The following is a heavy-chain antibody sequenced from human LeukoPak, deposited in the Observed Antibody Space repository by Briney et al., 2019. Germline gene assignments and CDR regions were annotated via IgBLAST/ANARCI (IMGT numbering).Heavy chain of an antibody. J-gene: IGHJ6*03. V-gene: IGHV4-61*02. D-gene: IGHD2-8*02. CDR3: ARVAVTGYYYYYMDV. CDR1: GGSISSGSYY. Sequence: PSETLSLTCTVSGGSISSGSYYWSWLRQPAGKGLEWIGRIYTSGSTNYNPSLKSRVTISVDTSKNQFSLKLSSVTAADTAVYYCARVAVTGYYYYYMDVWGKGTTVTISS. CDR2: IYTSGST.